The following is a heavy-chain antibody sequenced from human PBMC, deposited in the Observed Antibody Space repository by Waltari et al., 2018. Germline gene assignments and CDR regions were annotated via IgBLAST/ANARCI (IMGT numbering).Heavy chain of an antibody. CDR1: GGSISSYY. D-gene: IGHD3-3*01. CDR2: IYYSGST. J-gene: IGHJ3*02. V-gene: IGHV4-59*01. Sequence: QVQLQESGPGLVKPSETLSLTCTVSGGSISSYYWSWIRQPPGKGLEWIGYIYYSGSTNSNPSLKSRVTISVDTSKNQFSLKLSSVTAADTAVYYCAISTIFGVVKYTDAFDIWGQGTMVTVSS. CDR3: AISTIFGVVKYTDAFDI.